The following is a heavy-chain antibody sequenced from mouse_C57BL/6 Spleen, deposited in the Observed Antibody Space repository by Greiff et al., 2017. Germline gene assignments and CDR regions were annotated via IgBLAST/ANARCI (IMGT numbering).Heavy chain of an antibody. V-gene: IGHV1-15*01. CDR2: IDPETGGT. CDR3: LKGFAY. CDR1: GYTFTDYE. J-gene: IGHJ3*01. Sequence: VQLVESGAELVRPGASVTLSCKASGYTFTDYEMHWVKQTPVHGLEWIGAIDPETGGTAYNQKFKGKAILTADTSSSTAYMELRSLTSEDSAVYYCLKGFAYWGQGTLVTVSA.